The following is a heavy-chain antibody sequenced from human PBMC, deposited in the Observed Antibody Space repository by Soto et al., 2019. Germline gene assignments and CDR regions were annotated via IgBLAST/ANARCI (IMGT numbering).Heavy chain of an antibody. D-gene: IGHD7-27*01. V-gene: IGHV3-74*01. Sequence: EVQLVESGGGLVQPGGSLRLSCAASGFTFSSYWMHWVRQAPGKGLVWVSRINSDGSSTSYADSVKGRFTISRHNAKNPLNRQLNSLQVEDTAVYSYARATNRENWCFVLWGRGTLVTVSS. J-gene: IGHJ2*01. CDR2: INSDGSST. CDR3: ARATNRENWCFVL. CDR1: GFTFSSYW.